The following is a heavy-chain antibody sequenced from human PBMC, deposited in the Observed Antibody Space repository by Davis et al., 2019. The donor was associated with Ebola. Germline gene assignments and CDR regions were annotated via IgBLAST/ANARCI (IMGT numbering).Heavy chain of an antibody. CDR1: GFTFSSYA. CDR3: AKGGSAPWTSDYYMDI. J-gene: IGHJ6*03. Sequence: PGGSLRLSCAASGFTFSSYAMTWVRQSPGKGLEWVSTFNGIGGGTYYADSVKGRFTISRDNSKSTLYLQMNSLTAGDTAIYYCAKGGSAPWTSDYYMDIWGKGTTVTVSS. D-gene: IGHD3/OR15-3a*01. CDR2: FNGIGGGT. V-gene: IGHV3-23*01.